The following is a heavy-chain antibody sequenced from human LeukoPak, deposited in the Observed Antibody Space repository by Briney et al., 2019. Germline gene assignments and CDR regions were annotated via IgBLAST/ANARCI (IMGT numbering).Heavy chain of an antibody. D-gene: IGHD6-19*01. CDR2: ISGSGGST. J-gene: IGHJ5*02. CDR3: ARALAVTGTGGFDP. Sequence: GGSLRLSCAAPGFTFSSYAMSWVRQAPGKGLEWVSAISGSGGSTYYADSVKGRFTISRDNSKNTRYLQMNSLRAEDTAVYYCARALAVTGTGGFDPWGQGTLVTVSS. CDR1: GFTFSSYA. V-gene: IGHV3-23*01.